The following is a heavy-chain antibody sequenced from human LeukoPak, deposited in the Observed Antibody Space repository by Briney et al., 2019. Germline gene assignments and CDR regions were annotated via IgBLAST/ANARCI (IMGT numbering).Heavy chain of an antibody. V-gene: IGHV4-34*01. CDR3: AREWSGSYRPGPSGYGMDV. D-gene: IGHD3-16*02. CDR2: INHSGST. CDR1: GGSFSGYY. Sequence: SETLSLTCAVYGGSFSGYYWSWIRQPPGKGLEWIGEINHSGSTNYNPSLKSRVTISVDTSKNQFSLKLSSVTAADMAVYYCAREWSGSYRPGPSGYGMDVWGQGTTVTVSS. J-gene: IGHJ6*02.